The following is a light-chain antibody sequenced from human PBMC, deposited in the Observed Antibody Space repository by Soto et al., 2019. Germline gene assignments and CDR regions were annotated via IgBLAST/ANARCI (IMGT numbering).Light chain of an antibody. Sequence: DIQMTQSPSSLSASVGDRVTITCRASQGISNYLAWYQQKPGKVPKLLIYAASTLQSGVPSRFRGSGSGTDFTRTMSSVQPGDVATYYCEKYDDLPGTCXGGTKADIK. CDR2: AAS. J-gene: IGKJ4*01. CDR3: EKYDDLPGT. V-gene: IGKV1-27*01. CDR1: QGISNY.